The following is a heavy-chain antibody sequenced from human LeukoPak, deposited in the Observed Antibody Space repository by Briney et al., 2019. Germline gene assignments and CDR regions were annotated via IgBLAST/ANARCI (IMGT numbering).Heavy chain of an antibody. Sequence: SETLSLTCAVXGXSFSGYYWSWIRQPPGKGLEWIGEINHSGSTNYNPSLKSRVTISVDTSKNQFSLKLSSVTAADTAVYYCARALVQWLANMPFDYWGQGTLVTVSS. CDR2: INHSGST. CDR1: GXSFSGYY. V-gene: IGHV4-34*01. J-gene: IGHJ4*02. D-gene: IGHD6-19*01. CDR3: ARALVQWLANMPFDY.